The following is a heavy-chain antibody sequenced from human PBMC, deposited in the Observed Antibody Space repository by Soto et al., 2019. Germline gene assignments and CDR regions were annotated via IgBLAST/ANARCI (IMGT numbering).Heavy chain of an antibody. CDR2: INPNSGNT. D-gene: IGHD2-15*01. CDR3: AREYRSGGSCSFSAAFDI. J-gene: IGHJ3*02. CDR1: GYTFTSYD. Sequence: GASVKVSCKASGYTFTSYDINWVRQATGQGLEWMGWINPNSGNTGYAQKFQGRVTMTRNTSISTAYMALSSLRSEDTAVYYCAREYRSGGSCSFSAAFDIWGQGTMGT. V-gene: IGHV1-8*01.